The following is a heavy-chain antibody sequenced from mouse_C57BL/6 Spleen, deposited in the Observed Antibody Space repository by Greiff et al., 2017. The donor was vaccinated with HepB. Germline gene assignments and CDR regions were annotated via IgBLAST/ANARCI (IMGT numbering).Heavy chain of an antibody. V-gene: IGHV1-19*01. CDR2: INPYNGGT. J-gene: IGHJ4*01. CDR1: GYTFTDYY. Sequence: VQLQQSGPVLVKPGASVKMSCKASGYTFTDYYMNWVKQSHGKSLEWSGVINPYNGGTSYNQKFKGKATLTVDKSSSTAYMELNSLTSEDSAVYYCARKEGAMDYWGQGTSVTVSS. CDR3: ARKEGAMDY.